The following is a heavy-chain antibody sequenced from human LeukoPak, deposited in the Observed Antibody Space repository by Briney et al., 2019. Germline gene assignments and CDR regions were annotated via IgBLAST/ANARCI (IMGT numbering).Heavy chain of an antibody. V-gene: IGHV1-46*01. CDR1: GGTFSSYA. CDR2: INPSGGST. D-gene: IGHD3-16*01. Sequence: ASVKVSCKASGGTFSSYAISWVRQAPGQGLEWMGIINPSGGSTSYAQKFQGRVTMTRDTSTSTVYMELSSLRSEDTAVYYCARALGDWFDPWGQGTLVTVSS. CDR3: ARALGDWFDP. J-gene: IGHJ5*02.